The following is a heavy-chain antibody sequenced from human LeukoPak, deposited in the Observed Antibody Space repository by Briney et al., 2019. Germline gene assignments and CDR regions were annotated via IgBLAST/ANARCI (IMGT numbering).Heavy chain of an antibody. J-gene: IGHJ4*02. Sequence: PSETLSLTCTVSGGSISSYYWSWIRQPPGKGLEWIGYIYYSGSTNYNPSLKSRVTISVDTSKNQFSLKLSSVTAADTAVYYCARAISCPKSSTSCYIEGVDYWGQGTLVTVSS. CDR1: GGSISSYY. D-gene: IGHD2-2*02. CDR2: IYYSGST. V-gene: IGHV4-59*08. CDR3: ARAISCPKSSTSCYIEGVDY.